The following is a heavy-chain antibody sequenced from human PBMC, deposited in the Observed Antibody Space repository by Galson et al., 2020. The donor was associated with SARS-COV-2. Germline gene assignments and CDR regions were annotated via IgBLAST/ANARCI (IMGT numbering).Heavy chain of an antibody. CDR3: AGDLTTVTGHDY. J-gene: IGHJ4*02. Sequence: SETLSLTCAVYGGSFSGYYWSWIRQPPGKGLEWIVSIYYSGSTYYNPSLKSRVTISVDTSKNQLSLKLSSVTAAATAVYYCAGDLTTVTGHDYWGQGTLVTVSS. V-gene: IGHV4-34*01. D-gene: IGHD4-17*01. CDR1: GGSFSGYY. CDR2: IYYSGST.